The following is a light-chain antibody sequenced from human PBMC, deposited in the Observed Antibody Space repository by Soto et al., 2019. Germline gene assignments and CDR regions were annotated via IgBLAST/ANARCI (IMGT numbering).Light chain of an antibody. Sequence: EIVLTQSPGTLSLSPGERATLSCRASQSVRSRYLAWYQQKPGQAPRLLIYGASSRATGIPDRCSGSGSGTDFTLTITRLEPEEFSVYYCQQYVGSPPGTFGQGNKLEIK. J-gene: IGKJ2*02. CDR2: GAS. CDR1: QSVRSRY. CDR3: QQYVGSPPGT. V-gene: IGKV3-20*01.